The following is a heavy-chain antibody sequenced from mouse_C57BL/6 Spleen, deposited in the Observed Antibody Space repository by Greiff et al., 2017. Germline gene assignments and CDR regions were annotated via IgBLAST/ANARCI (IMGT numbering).Heavy chain of an antibody. V-gene: IGHV1-59*01. CDR1: RYTFTSYW. Sequence: QVQLQQPGAELVRPGTSVKLSCKASRYTFTSYWMHWVKQRPGQGLEWIGVIDPSDSYTNYNQKFKGKATLTVDTSSSTAYMQLSSLTSEDSAVYYCASRTGTGAMDYWGQGTSVTVSS. CDR2: IDPSDSYT. D-gene: IGHD4-1*01. CDR3: ASRTGTGAMDY. J-gene: IGHJ4*01.